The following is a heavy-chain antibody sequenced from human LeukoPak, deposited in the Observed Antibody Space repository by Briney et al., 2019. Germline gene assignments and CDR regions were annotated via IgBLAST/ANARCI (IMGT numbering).Heavy chain of an antibody. CDR3: ARAERTVSGLDV. J-gene: IGHJ6*02. CDR1: GYTLTAYY. V-gene: IGHV1-2*02. D-gene: IGHD2-2*01. Sequence: ASAKVSCTASGYTLTAYYLHWVRPAPGQGLEWMGWMNPHSGGTNYARKFRARVSMTTDTTINTAYLELTGLTSDDTALYYCARAERTVSGLDVWGQGTTVTVSS. CDR2: MNPHSGGT.